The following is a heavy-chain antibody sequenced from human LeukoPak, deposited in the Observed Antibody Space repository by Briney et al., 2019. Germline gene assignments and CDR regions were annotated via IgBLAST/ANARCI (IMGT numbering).Heavy chain of an antibody. D-gene: IGHD1-26*01. Sequence: GGSLRLSCAASGFTFSSYSMNWVRQAPGKGLEWVSSISSSSSYIYYADSVKGRFTISRDNAKNSLYLQMNSLRAEDTAVYYCARDGSGSYYGGPSAYFDYWGQGTLVTVSS. CDR1: GFTFSSYS. V-gene: IGHV3-21*01. CDR3: ARDGSGSYYGGPSAYFDY. CDR2: ISSSSSYI. J-gene: IGHJ4*02.